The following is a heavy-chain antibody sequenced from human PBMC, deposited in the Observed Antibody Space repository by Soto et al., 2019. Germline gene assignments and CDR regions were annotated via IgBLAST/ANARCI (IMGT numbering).Heavy chain of an antibody. CDR1: GGTFSSYA. J-gene: IGHJ6*02. V-gene: IGHV1-69*06. Sequence: QVQLVQSGAEVKKPGSSVKVSCKASGGTFSSYAISWVRQAPGKGLEWMGGIIPIFGTANYAQKFQGRVTITADKSTSTAYMELSSLRSEDTAVYYCAGGITGTKVRGRGYYYYYGMDVWGQGTTVTVSS. D-gene: IGHD1-7*01. CDR3: AGGITGTKVRGRGYYYYYGMDV. CDR2: IIPIFGTA.